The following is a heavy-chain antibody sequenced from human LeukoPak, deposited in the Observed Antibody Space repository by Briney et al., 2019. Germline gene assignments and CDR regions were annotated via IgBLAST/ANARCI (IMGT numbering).Heavy chain of an antibody. CDR1: GFTFTNYG. CDR2: ISGSGDST. Sequence: GRSLRLSCAASGFTFTNYGMHWVRQAPGKGLAWVSVISGSGDSTYYADSVKGRFAISRDNSNNTLYLQMNSLRAEETAVYYCAKRGIAAGVRGSYLDYWGQGTLVTVSS. J-gene: IGHJ4*02. D-gene: IGHD6-13*01. V-gene: IGHV3-23*01. CDR3: AKRGIAAGVRGSYLDY.